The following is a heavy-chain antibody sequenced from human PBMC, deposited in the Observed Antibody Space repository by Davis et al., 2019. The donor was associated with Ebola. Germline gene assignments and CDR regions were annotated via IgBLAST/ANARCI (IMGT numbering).Heavy chain of an antibody. V-gene: IGHV3-30-3*01. J-gene: IGHJ3*02. D-gene: IGHD5-12*01. CDR1: GFTFSGYV. CDR2: TSFDGGDK. Sequence: PGGSLRLSCAASGFTFSGYVMHWVRQGPGKGLEWVALTSFDGGDKYYADSVKGRFTVSRDNYKNTLYLQMNSLRAEDTAMYYCARGRGYNGYDFWGGFDIWGQGTKVTVTS. CDR3: ARGRGYNGYDFWGGFDI.